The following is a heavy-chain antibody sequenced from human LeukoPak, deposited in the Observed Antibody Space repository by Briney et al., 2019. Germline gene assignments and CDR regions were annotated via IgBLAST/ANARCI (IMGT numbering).Heavy chain of an antibody. D-gene: IGHD3-10*01. CDR3: AKPSNYYGSATDAFDF. J-gene: IGHJ3*01. Sequence: PSETLSLTCTVSGGSISSSYSYWGWIRQPPGKGLEWIGNIYYSGSTYYNPSLKSRVTISVDPSKNHFSLKLNSVTAADTAVYYCAKPSNYYGSATDAFDFWGQGTMVTVSS. CDR2: IYYSGST. CDR1: GGSISSSYSY. V-gene: IGHV4-39*07.